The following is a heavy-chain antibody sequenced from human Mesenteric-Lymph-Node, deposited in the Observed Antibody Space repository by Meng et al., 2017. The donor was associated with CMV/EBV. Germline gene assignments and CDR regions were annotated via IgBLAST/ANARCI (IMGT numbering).Heavy chain of an antibody. Sequence: SETLSLTCTVSGDAISNGEYCWGWIRQSPGKGLEWIGNIYYRGNTYYNPSLRSRVTMSVDTSKGQFSLKLRSVTAADTALYYCASQKNYYGSGSYFDYWGQETLVTVSS. D-gene: IGHD3-10*01. CDR1: GDAISNGEYC. CDR3: ASQKNYYGSGSYFDY. V-gene: IGHV4-39*07. J-gene: IGHJ4*02. CDR2: IYYRGNT.